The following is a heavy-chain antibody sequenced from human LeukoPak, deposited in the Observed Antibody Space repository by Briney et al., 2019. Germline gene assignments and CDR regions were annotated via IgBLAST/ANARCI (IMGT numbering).Heavy chain of an antibody. CDR3: ATTPKYSSGWPFDY. CDR2: FDPEDGET. D-gene: IGHD6-19*01. J-gene: IGHJ4*02. V-gene: IGHV1-24*01. Sequence: ASVKVSCKVSGYTLTELSMNWVRQAPGKGLEGRGGFDPEDGETIYAQKFQGRVTMTEDTSTDTAYMELSSLRSEDTAVYYCATTPKYSSGWPFDYWGQGTLVTVSS. CDR1: GYTLTELS.